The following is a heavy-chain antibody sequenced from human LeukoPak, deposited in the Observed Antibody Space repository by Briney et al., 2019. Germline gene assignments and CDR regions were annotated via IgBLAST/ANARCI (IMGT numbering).Heavy chain of an antibody. J-gene: IGHJ4*02. CDR2: ISSSSSTI. CDR1: GFTFSSYA. Sequence: GGSLRLSCAASGFTFSSYAMSWVRQAPGKGLEWVSYISSSSSTIYYADSVKGRFTISRDNAKNSLYLQMNSLRAEDTAVYYCARDRRYYYDSSGYARNPVGDYWGQGTLVTVSS. V-gene: IGHV3-48*01. CDR3: ARDRRYYYDSSGYARNPVGDY. D-gene: IGHD3-22*01.